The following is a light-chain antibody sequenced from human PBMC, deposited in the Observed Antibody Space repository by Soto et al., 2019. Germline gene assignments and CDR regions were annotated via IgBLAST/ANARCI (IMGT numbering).Light chain of an antibody. J-gene: IGKJ4*01. CDR3: QQSGSTPFT. Sequence: DIELTQSPASLSASVGDRVTITCRASQSISSYLNWYQQKPGQAPMLLIYAASSLQSGIPARFSGSGSGTDFTLTLSSLEPEDFGTYYCQQSGSTPFTFGGGTKVDI. V-gene: IGKV1-39*01. CDR1: QSISSY. CDR2: AAS.